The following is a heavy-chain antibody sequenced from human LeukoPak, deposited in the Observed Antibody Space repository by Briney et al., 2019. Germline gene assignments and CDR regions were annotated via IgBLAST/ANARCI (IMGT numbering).Heavy chain of an antibody. D-gene: IGHD5-18*01. Sequence: ASVKVSCKASGYTYTSYGISWVRQAPGQGLEWMGWISAYNRNTNYAQKFQDRVTMTTDSSTTTAHMELRSLTSDDTALYYCARDTAVAYYGMDVWGQGTTVTVSS. V-gene: IGHV1-18*01. CDR2: ISAYNRNT. CDR1: GYTYTSYG. CDR3: ARDTAVAYYGMDV. J-gene: IGHJ6*02.